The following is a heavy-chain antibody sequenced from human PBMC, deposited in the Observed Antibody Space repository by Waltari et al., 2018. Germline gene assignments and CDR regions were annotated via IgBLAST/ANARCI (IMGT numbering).Heavy chain of an antibody. Sequence: QVQLQESGPGLVKPSQTLSLTCTVSGGSISSGSYYWRWIRQPAGKGLEWIGRIYTSGSTNYNPSLKSRVTISVDTSKNQFSLKLSSVTAADTAVYYCARDPAGATTLDYFDYWGQGTLVTVSS. CDR3: ARDPAGATTLDYFDY. V-gene: IGHV4-61*02. CDR2: IYTSGST. D-gene: IGHD1-26*01. CDR1: GGSISSGSYY. J-gene: IGHJ4*02.